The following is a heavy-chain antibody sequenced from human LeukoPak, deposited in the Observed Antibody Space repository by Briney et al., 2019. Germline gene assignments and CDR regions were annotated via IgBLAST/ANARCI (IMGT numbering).Heavy chain of an antibody. Sequence: SETLSLTCTVSGGSISSYYWSWIRQPAGKGLEWIGRIYTSGSTNYNPSLKSRVTMSVDTSKNQFSLKLSSVIAADTAVYYCARLRSALEWFGTNWFDPWGQGTLVTVSS. J-gene: IGHJ5*02. D-gene: IGHD3-10*01. CDR3: ARLRSALEWFGTNWFDP. CDR2: IYTSGST. CDR1: GGSISSYY. V-gene: IGHV4-4*07.